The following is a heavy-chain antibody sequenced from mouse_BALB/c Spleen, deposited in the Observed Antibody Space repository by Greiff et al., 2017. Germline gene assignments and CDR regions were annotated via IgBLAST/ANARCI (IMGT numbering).Heavy chain of an antibody. CDR1: GFSLTSYD. CDR2: IWTGGGT. Sequence: VQVVESGPGLVAPSQSLSITCTVSGFSLTSYDISWIRQPPGKGLEWLGVIWTGGGTNYNSAFMSRLSISKDNSKSQVFLKMNSLQTDDTAIYYCVREEGLRGDYFDYWGQGTTLTVSS. V-gene: IGHV2-9-2*01. CDR3: VREEGLRGDYFDY. D-gene: IGHD2-4*01. J-gene: IGHJ2*01.